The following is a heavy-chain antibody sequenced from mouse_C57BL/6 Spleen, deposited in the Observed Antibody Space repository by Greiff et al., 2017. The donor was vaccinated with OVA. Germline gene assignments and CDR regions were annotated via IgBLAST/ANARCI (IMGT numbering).Heavy chain of an antibody. CDR1: GYTFTSYW. Sequence: QVQLQQPGAELVRPGSSVKLSCKASGYTFTSYWMDWVKQRPGQGLEWIGNIYPSDSETHYNQKFKDKATLTVDKSSSTASRQRSSLTSEDSAVYYCARGGGYITTVVATDYFDYWGQGTTLTVSS. CDR2: IYPSDSET. V-gene: IGHV1-61*01. CDR3: ARGGGYITTVVATDYFDY. J-gene: IGHJ2*01. D-gene: IGHD1-1*01.